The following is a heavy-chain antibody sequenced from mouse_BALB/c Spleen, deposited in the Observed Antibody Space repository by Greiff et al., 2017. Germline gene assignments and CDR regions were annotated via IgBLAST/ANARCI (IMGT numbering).Heavy chain of an antibody. CDR1: GFSLTSYG. Sequence: VMLVESGPGLVQPSQSLSITCTVSGFSLTSYGVHWVRQSPGKGLEWLGVIWSGGSTDYNAAFISRLSISKDNSKSQVFFKMNSLQANDTAIYYCARGDLLLYFDYWGQGTTLTVSS. CDR2: IWSGGST. V-gene: IGHV2-2*02. CDR3: ARGDLLLYFDY. D-gene: IGHD1-1*01. J-gene: IGHJ2*01.